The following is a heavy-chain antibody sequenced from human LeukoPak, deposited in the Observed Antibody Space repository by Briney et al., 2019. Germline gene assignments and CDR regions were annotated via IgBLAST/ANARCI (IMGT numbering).Heavy chain of an antibody. V-gene: IGHV4-31*03. CDR1: GGSISSGGYY. D-gene: IGHD4-23*01. Sequence: SETLSLTCTVSGGSISSGGYYWSWIRQHPGKGLAWIGYIYYSGSTYYNPSLRSRVTISLDTSKNRFSLKLSSVTAADTAVYYCARVGYGGATGFDSWGQGTLVTVSS. J-gene: IGHJ4*02. CDR2: IYYSGST. CDR3: ARVGYGGATGFDS.